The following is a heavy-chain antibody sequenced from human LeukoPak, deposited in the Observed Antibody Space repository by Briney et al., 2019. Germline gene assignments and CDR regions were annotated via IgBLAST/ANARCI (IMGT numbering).Heavy chain of an antibody. V-gene: IGHV3-23*01. CDR2: ISGSGGST. CDR1: GFTFSSYA. D-gene: IGHD2-2*01. J-gene: IGHJ4*02. Sequence: GGSLRLSCAASGFTFSSYAMSWVRQAPGKGLEWVSAISGSGGSTYYADSVKGRFTISRDNSKNTLYLQMNSLRAEDTAVYHCAKDLRYCSSTSCYTDYFDYWGQGTLVTVSS. CDR3: AKDLRYCSSTSCYTDYFDY.